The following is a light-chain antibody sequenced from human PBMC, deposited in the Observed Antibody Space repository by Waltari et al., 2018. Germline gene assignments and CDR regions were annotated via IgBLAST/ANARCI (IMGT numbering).Light chain of an antibody. CDR2: VNN. CDR1: SSNIGSNT. J-gene: IGLJ3*02. Sequence: QSVLTQAPSASGTPGQSVAISCSGSSSNIGSNTVNWYQQVPGTAPKLLIYVNNERPSGVPDRFSGSKSGTSASLAISGFQSEDEADYYCAAWDVSLNGVVFGGGTKVTVL. V-gene: IGLV1-44*01. CDR3: AAWDVSLNGVV.